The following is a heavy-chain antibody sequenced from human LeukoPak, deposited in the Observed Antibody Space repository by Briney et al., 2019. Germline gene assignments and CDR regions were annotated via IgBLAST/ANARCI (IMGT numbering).Heavy chain of an antibody. CDR3: AGQKDPRPIDF. J-gene: IGHJ4*02. Sequence: ASVKVSCKASGYTFTGYYMHWVRQAPGQGLEWMGWINPSSGGTIYTPRFQGRVTMTRDTSINTAYMELNELRSDDTAVYYCAGQKDPRPIDFWGQGTLVTVSS. V-gene: IGHV1-2*02. CDR1: GYTFTGYY. CDR2: INPSSGGT.